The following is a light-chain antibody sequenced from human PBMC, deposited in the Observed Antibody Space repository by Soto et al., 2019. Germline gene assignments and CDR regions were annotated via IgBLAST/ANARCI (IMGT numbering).Light chain of an antibody. CDR1: QSVSSY. CDR3: QQYNNWPPT. CDR2: GAS. V-gene: IGKV3-15*01. Sequence: EIMMTQSPATLSVSPGERATLSCRASQSVSSYFAWYQQKPGQAPRLLIYGASTRATGIPARFSGSGSGTEFTLTISSLQSEDFAVYYCQQYNNWPPTFGQGTRLEI. J-gene: IGKJ5*01.